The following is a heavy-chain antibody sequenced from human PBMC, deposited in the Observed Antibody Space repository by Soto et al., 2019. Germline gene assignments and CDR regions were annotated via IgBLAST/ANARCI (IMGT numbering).Heavy chain of an antibody. Sequence: SETLSLTCAVYGGSFSGYYWSWIRQPPGKGLEWIGEINHSGSTNYNPSLKSRVTISVDTSKNQFSLKLSSVTAADTAVYYCARGRVVVTAFTYYYYGMDVWGQGTTVTV. V-gene: IGHV4-34*01. CDR2: INHSGST. CDR1: GGSFSGYY. J-gene: IGHJ6*02. D-gene: IGHD2-21*02. CDR3: ARGRVVVTAFTYYYYGMDV.